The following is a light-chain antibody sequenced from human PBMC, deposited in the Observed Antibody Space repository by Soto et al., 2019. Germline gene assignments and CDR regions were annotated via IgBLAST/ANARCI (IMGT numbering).Light chain of an antibody. CDR3: QQYDRWPVT. Sequence: ETVFTQSTATLSVSPGEWATLSCSASQSVRSNLAWYQQRPGQAPRLLIYAASTRATGIPARFSGSGSGTEFTLTIDSLQSEDFAVYYCQQYDRWPVTFGGGTKVDIK. J-gene: IGKJ4*01. V-gene: IGKV3-15*01. CDR1: QSVRSN. CDR2: AAS.